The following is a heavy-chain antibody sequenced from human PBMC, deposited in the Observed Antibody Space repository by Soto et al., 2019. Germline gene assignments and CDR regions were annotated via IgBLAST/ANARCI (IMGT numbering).Heavy chain of an antibody. CDR1: GFSFSKSD. CDR2: NSDDGGNE. Sequence: QVQLVESGGGVVQPGKSLRLSCAAAGFSFSKSDMHWVRQAPGEGLQWVALNSDDGGNEQYGDSVKGRFTISTDNSKNTLFLQLDSLRPEDTAVYFRVIGLANLGTSPSVDKWGKGSLVIVPS. V-gene: IGHV3-30*03. CDR3: VIGLANLGTSPSVDK. D-gene: IGHD3-16*01. J-gene: IGHJ4*02.